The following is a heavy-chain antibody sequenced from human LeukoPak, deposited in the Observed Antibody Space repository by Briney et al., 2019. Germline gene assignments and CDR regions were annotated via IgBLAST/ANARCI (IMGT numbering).Heavy chain of an antibody. V-gene: IGHV3-30*04. CDR3: ARSGVVPAAPDY. Sequence: PGGSLRLSCAASGFTFSSYAMHWVRQAPGKGLEWVAVISYDGSNKYYADSVKGRFTISRDNSKNTLYLQMNSLRAEDTAVYYCARSGVVPAAPDYWGQGTLVTVSS. J-gene: IGHJ4*02. CDR2: ISYDGSNK. CDR1: GFTFSSYA. D-gene: IGHD2-2*01.